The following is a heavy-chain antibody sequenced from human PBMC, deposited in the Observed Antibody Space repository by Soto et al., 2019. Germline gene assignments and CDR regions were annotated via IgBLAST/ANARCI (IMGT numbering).Heavy chain of an antibody. CDR1: GGSISSYY. J-gene: IGHJ6*02. CDR2: IYYSGST. Sequence: SETLSLTCAVSGGSISSYYWGWIRQPPGKGLEWIGYIYYSGSTNYNPSLKSRVTISVDTSKNQFSLKLSSVTAADTAVYYCARDNITSVTGDYHHDRIYVCSQRSTVTGSS. V-gene: IGHV4-59*01. CDR3: ARDNITSVTGDYHHDRIYV. D-gene: IGHD7-27*01.